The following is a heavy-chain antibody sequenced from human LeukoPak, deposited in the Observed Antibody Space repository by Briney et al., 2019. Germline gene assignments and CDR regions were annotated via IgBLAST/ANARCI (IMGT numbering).Heavy chain of an antibody. CDR2: IYYSGST. CDR3: ARVAAPDAFDI. J-gene: IGHJ3*02. D-gene: IGHD6-19*01. V-gene: IGHV4-59*01. Sequence: SETLSLTCAVSGGSISSYYWSWIRQPPGKGLEWIGYIYYSGSTNYNPSLKSRVTISVDTSKNQFSLKLSSVTAADTAVYHWARVAAPDAFDIWGQGTMVTVSS. CDR1: GGSISSYY.